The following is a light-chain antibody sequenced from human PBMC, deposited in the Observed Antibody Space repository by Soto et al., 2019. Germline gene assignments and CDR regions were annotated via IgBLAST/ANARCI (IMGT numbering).Light chain of an antibody. CDR2: GAS. J-gene: IGKJ1*01. Sequence: EMVMTQSPATLSVSPGESATLSCRASQSVTNNLAWYRQKPGQAPRLLIYGASTRATGVPDRFSGSGSGTEFTLTISGLQSEDFAISFCQQYNDWPRTFGQGTKVEIK. CDR3: QQYNDWPRT. V-gene: IGKV3-15*01. CDR1: QSVTNN.